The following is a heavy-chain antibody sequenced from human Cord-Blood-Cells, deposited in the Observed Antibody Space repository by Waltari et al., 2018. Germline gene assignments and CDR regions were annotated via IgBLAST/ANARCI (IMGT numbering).Heavy chain of an antibody. J-gene: IGHJ5*02. CDR1: GGSISSRRYY. V-gene: IGHV4-39*01. Sequence: QLQLQESGPGLVKPSETLSLTCTVSGGSISSRRYYRGWIGQHPGKGLEWIGSFYYSGSTYYNPSLKSRVTISVDTSKNQFSLKLSSVTAADTAVYYCARHGRYCTNGVCNWFDPWGQGTLVTVSS. D-gene: IGHD2-8*01. CDR2: FYYSGST. CDR3: ARHGRYCTNGVCNWFDP.